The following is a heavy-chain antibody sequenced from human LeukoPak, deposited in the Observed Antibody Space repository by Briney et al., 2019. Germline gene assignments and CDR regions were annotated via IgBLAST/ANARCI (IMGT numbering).Heavy chain of an antibody. CDR1: GFTFSSYA. D-gene: IGHD3-9*01. CDR2: ISGSGGST. CDR3: AKALGGYFDSKFDY. J-gene: IGHJ4*02. V-gene: IGHV3-23*01. Sequence: GGSLRLSCAASGFTFSSYAMSWVRQAPGKGLEWVSAISGSGGSTYYADSVKGRFTISRDNSRNTLYLQMNSLRAEDTAVYYCAKALGGYFDSKFDYWGQGTLVTVSS.